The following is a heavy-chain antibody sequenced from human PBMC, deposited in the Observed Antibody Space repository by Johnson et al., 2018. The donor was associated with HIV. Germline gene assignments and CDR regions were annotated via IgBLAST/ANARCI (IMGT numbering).Heavy chain of an antibody. CDR2: ISYDGSNQ. CDR1: GFTFSRYA. V-gene: IGHV3-30-3*01. CDR3: ASKDSTYYYADFNV. D-gene: IGHD3-22*01. J-gene: IGHJ3*01. Sequence: QVQLVESGGGVVQPGGSLTLSCAASGFTFSRYAMHWVRQAPGKGLEWVALISYDGSNQYYADSVTGRVTIPRDTSDNTLYLHMNSLRTEDTAQYYCASKDSTYYYADFNVWGQGTMVTVSS.